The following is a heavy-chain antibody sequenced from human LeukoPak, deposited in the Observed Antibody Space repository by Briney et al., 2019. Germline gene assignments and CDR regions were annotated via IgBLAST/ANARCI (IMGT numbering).Heavy chain of an antibody. CDR3: TKITDSGCPTCYGWFDF. V-gene: IGHV3-21*04. CDR1: GFTFSSYS. J-gene: IGHJ4*02. Sequence: GGSLRLSCAASGFTFSSYSMNWVRQAPGKGLEWVSSISSSSSYIYYADSVRGRFTISRDNSKNTLYLQMNSLRADDMAVYYCTKITDSGCPTCYGWFDFWGQGTLVTVSS. D-gene: IGHD2-15*01. CDR2: ISSSSSYI.